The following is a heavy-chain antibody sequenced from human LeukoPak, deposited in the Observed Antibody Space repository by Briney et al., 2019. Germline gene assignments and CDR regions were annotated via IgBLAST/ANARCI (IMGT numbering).Heavy chain of an antibody. CDR3: AQGGGEDFAH. D-gene: IGHD3-10*01. V-gene: IGHV3-23*01. J-gene: IGHJ4*02. Sequence: GGSLRLSCAASGFTFSGYVMSWVRQAPGKGLEWVSSISTTGGKTYYAESVKGRFTISRDNSKNTVFLQMSSLRAEDTAIYYRAQGGGEDFAHWGQGALVTVSS. CDR2: ISTTGGKT. CDR1: GFTFSGYV.